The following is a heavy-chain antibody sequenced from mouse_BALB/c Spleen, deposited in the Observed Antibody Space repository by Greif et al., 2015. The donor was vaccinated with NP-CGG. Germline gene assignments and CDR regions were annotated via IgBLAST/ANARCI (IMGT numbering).Heavy chain of an antibody. CDR1: GYTLTDYE. D-gene: IGHD2-1*01. V-gene: IGHV1-15*01. CDR3: TRGEKNYGNYVGFDY. J-gene: IGHJ2*01. CDR2: IDPETGGT. Sequence: VQLQQSGAELVRPGASVTLSCKASGYTLTDYEMHWVKQTPVHGLEWIGAIDPETGGTAYNQKFKGKATLTADKSSSTADMELLSLTSEVSAVYFCTRGEKNYGNYVGFDYWGQGTTLTVSA.